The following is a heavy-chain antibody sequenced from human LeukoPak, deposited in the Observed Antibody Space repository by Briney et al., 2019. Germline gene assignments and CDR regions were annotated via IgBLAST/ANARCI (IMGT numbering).Heavy chain of an antibody. D-gene: IGHD3-22*01. J-gene: IGHJ3*02. Sequence: GGSLRLSCAASGFTFSSYAMSWVRQAPGKGLEWVSAISGSGGSTYYADSVKGRFTISRDNSKNTLYLQMNSLRAEDTAVYYCANDGAYYDSRSDAFDIWGQGTMVTVSS. CDR1: GFTFSSYA. CDR2: ISGSGGST. V-gene: IGHV3-23*01. CDR3: ANDGAYYDSRSDAFDI.